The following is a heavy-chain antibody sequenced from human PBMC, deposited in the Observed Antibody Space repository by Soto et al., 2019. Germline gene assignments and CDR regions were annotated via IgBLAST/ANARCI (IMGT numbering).Heavy chain of an antibody. Sequence: SETLSLTCTVSGGSISSYYWSWIRQPPGKGLEWIGYIYYSGSTNYNPSLKSRVTISVDTSKNQFSLKLSSVTAADTAVYYCAREDGYNLFDYWGQGTLVTVSS. CDR1: GGSISSYY. CDR2: IYYSGST. CDR3: AREDGYNLFDY. D-gene: IGHD5-12*01. V-gene: IGHV4-59*01. J-gene: IGHJ4*02.